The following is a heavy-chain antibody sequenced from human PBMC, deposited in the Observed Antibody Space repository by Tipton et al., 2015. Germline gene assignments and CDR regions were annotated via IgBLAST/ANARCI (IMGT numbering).Heavy chain of an antibody. V-gene: IGHV4-61*01. CDR3: ARHKDSGTYPLDY. CDR1: AYSISSDYY. J-gene: IGHJ4*02. D-gene: IGHD3-10*01. Sequence: GLVKPSETLSLTCAVSAYSISSDYYWSWIRQPPGKGLEYMGYVFHNGDSNYNPSLKSRVSMSVDTSKNQISLKLTSATAADTAIYYCARHKDSGTYPLDYWGQGTLVTVSS. CDR2: VFHNGDS.